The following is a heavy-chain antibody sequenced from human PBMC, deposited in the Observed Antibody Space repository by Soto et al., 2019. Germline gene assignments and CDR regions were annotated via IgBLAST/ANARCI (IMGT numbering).Heavy chain of an antibody. CDR1: GFSITSPGMS. CDR3: ARSIRGPRKFNGMDV. V-gene: IGHV2-70*13. D-gene: IGHD1-20*01. J-gene: IGHJ6*02. Sequence: SGPTLVNPTEPLTLTCTFSGFSITSPGMSVSWIRQPPGRALEWLALIERDDDDKYYSTSLKTRLTISKDTHKQQVVLTVANMDPADTATYYCARSIRGPRKFNGMDVWGQGTTVTVSS. CDR2: IERDDDDK.